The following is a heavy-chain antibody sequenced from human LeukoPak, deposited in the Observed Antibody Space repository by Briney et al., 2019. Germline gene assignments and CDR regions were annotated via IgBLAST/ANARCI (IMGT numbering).Heavy chain of an antibody. J-gene: IGHJ4*02. Sequence: AGGSQRLSCAASGFTFDDYAMHWVRQAPGKGLEWVSGISWNSGSIGYADSVKGRFTISRDNAKNSLYLQMNSLRAEDTALYYCAKDTIFGVDLTSYFDYWGQGTLVTVSS. CDR2: ISWNSGSI. D-gene: IGHD3-3*01. CDR1: GFTFDDYA. V-gene: IGHV3-9*01. CDR3: AKDTIFGVDLTSYFDY.